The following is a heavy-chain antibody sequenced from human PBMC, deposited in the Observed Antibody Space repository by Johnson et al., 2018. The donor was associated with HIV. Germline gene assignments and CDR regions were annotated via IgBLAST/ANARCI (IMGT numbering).Heavy chain of an antibody. CDR3: ARDGPPYYGGNSGGPFDI. CDR2: ISYGGNNK. V-gene: IGHV3-30-3*01. D-gene: IGHD4-23*01. CDR1: GFTFSTYA. J-gene: IGHJ3*02. Sequence: QVKLVESGGGVVQPGRSLRLSCAASGFTFSTYAMHWVRQAPGKGLEWVAVISYGGNNKYYADSVKGRFTISRENSKNTLYLQMNSLRAEDTAVYYCARDGPPYYGGNSGGPFDIWGQGTMVTVSS.